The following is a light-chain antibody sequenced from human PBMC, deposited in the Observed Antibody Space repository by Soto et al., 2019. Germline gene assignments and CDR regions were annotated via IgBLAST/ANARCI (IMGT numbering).Light chain of an antibody. CDR1: SSDVGAYNY. V-gene: IGLV2-14*03. CDR2: DVS. Sequence: QSVLTQPASVSGSPGQSITISCTGTSSDVGAYNYVPWYQQHPGKAPKVIINDVSNRPSGVSNRFSSSKSGNTASLTISGLQAEDEADYYCSSYTTSGSWVFGGGTKVTVL. J-gene: IGLJ3*02. CDR3: SSYTTSGSWV.